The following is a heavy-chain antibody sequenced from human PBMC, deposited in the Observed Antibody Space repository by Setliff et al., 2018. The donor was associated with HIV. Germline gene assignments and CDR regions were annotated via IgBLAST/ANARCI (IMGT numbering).Heavy chain of an antibody. V-gene: IGHV4-4*09. CDR2: IFSSGST. Sequence: PSETLSLTCTVSGGSISSYCWNWIRQSPGRGLEWIGFIFSSGSTKYNPSLQSRVTMSIDTSKNQFSLKLSSATAADTAVYYCARSRLHYYDSSGYYPSYFDYWGQGTLVTVSS. D-gene: IGHD3-22*01. J-gene: IGHJ4*02. CDR1: GGSISSYC. CDR3: ARSRLHYYDSSGYYPSYFDY.